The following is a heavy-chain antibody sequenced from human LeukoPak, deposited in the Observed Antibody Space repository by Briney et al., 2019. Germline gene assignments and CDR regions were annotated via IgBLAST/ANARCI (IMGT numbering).Heavy chain of an antibody. D-gene: IGHD3-3*01. Sequence: ASVKVSCKASGYTFTSYDINWVRQATGQGLEWMGWMNPNSGNTGYAQKFQGRVTMTTDTSTSTAYMELRSLRSDDTAVYYCARSPGFLEWLPDYWGQGTLVTVSS. CDR1: GYTFTSYD. J-gene: IGHJ4*02. V-gene: IGHV1-8*01. CDR3: ARSPGFLEWLPDY. CDR2: MNPNSGNT.